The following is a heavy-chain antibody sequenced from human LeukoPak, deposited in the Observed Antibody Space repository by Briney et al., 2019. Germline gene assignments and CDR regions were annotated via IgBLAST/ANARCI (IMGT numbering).Heavy chain of an antibody. CDR2: TYYRSKWYN. CDR3: AMGYYYGSGSFNWFDP. D-gene: IGHD3-10*01. V-gene: IGHV6-1*01. J-gene: IGHJ5*02. CDR1: GDSVSSNSAA. Sequence: SQTLSLTCAISGDSVSSNSAAWNWIRQSPSRGLEWLGRTYYRSKWYNDYTVSVKSRITINPDTSKNQFSLQLNSVTPEDTAVYYCAMGYYYGSGSFNWFDPWGQGTLVTVSS.